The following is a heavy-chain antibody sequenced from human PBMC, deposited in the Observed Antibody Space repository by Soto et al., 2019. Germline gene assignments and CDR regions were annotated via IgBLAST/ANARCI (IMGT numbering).Heavy chain of an antibody. CDR1: GFTFSSNG. Sequence: VGSLRLSGAASGFTFSSNGMTWVRRTPGKGLEWLSVIGVSGDTYYADSVKSRFTISRDKSNNTLYLQMDSLRDEDTALYYCARAPSPTVKSGMDVWGQGTAVTVSS. D-gene: IGHD4-17*01. J-gene: IGHJ6*02. CDR3: ARAPSPTVKSGMDV. V-gene: IGHV3-23*01. CDR2: IGVSGDT.